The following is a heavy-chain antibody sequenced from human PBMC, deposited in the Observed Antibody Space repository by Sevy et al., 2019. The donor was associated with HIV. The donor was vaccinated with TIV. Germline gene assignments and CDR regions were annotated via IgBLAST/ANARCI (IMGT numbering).Heavy chain of an antibody. CDR3: ARGDDSCWYWFDP. J-gene: IGHJ5*02. Sequence: QSQTLSLTCAISGDSVSSNSAAWNWIRQSPSRGLEWLGRTYYRSKWYNDYAVSVKSRITINPDTPKNQFSLQLNSVTPGDTAGYYGARGDDSCWYWFDPWGQGTLVTVSS. V-gene: IGHV6-1*01. D-gene: IGHD6-19*01. CDR2: TYYRSKWYN. CDR1: GDSVSSNSAA.